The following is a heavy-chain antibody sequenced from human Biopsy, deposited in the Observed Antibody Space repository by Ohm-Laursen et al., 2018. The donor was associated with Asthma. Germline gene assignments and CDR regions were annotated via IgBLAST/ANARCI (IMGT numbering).Heavy chain of an antibody. CDR1: GFTFNSYG. Sequence: SLRLSCAASGFTFNSYGMHWVRQAPGKGLEWVAVIWYDGSNKYYADSVKGRFIISRDNSKNTLYLQMNSLRAEDTAVYYCAKERYYDFWSGYPIWGQGTMVTVSS. CDR2: IWYDGSNK. CDR3: AKERYYDFWSGYPI. D-gene: IGHD3-3*01. J-gene: IGHJ3*02. V-gene: IGHV3-33*06.